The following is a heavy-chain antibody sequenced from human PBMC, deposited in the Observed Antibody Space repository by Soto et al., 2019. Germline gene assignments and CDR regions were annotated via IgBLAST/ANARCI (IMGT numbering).Heavy chain of an antibody. CDR2: IGPYDGNI. D-gene: IGHD6-19*01. CDR3: ATHKYSSGGYDPHY. V-gene: IGHV1-18*01. Sequence: QVQLVQSRAEVKKPGASVKVTCKASGYTFTNYGISWVRQAPGQGLEWMGWIGPYDGNIKYAQKLQGRVTMTTDTSTSTAYMEPRSLRADATALYYGATHKYSSGGYDPHYWGQGTLVTVSS. CDR1: GYTFTNYG. J-gene: IGHJ4*02.